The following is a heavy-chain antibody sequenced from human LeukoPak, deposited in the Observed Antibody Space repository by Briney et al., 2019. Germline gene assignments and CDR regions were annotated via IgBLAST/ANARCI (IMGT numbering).Heavy chain of an antibody. CDR2: IRYDGSNK. CDR1: GFTFSSYG. Sequence: GGSLRLSCAASGFTFSSYGMHWVRQAPGKGLEWVAFIRYDGSNKYYADSVKGRFTISRDNSKNTLYLQMNSLRAEDTAVYYCAKDKLSGYIVVVPAANYYMDVWGKGTTVTVSS. CDR3: AKDKLSGYIVVVPAANYYMDV. D-gene: IGHD2-2*01. J-gene: IGHJ6*03. V-gene: IGHV3-30*02.